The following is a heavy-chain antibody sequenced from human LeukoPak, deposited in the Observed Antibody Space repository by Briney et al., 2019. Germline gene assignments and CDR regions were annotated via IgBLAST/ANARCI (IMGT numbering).Heavy chain of an antibody. D-gene: IGHD1-26*01. Sequence: SETLSLTCSVSGESTSSSSYYWAWVRQPPGKGLDWIGNIDFRGTTYYNPSLTGRATISLDRPRNQISLRLTSVTAADTAVYYCARRWSGTYPFDSWGQGTRVTVS. CDR3: ARRWSGTYPFDS. CDR1: GESTSSSSYY. V-gene: IGHV4-39*01. CDR2: IDFRGTT. J-gene: IGHJ4*02.